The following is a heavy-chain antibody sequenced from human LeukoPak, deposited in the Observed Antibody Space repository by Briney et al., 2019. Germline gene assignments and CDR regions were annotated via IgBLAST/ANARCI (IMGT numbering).Heavy chain of an antibody. J-gene: IGHJ4*02. D-gene: IGHD3-16*01. CDR1: GYTFTSYG. CDR2: ISAYNGNT. V-gene: IGHV1-18*01. Sequence: ASVKVSCKASGYTFTSYGISWVRQAPGQGLEGMGWISAYNGNTNYAQKRQGRVTMTTDTSTSTAYMEMRSLRPDDTAVYYCERAPLRYYDYVWGSYYPYYFDYWGQGTLVTVSS. CDR3: ERAPLRYYDYVWGSYYPYYFDY.